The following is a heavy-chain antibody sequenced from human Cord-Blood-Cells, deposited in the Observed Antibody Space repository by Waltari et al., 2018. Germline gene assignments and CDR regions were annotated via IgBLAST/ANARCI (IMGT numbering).Heavy chain of an antibody. CDR2: IYSGGST. CDR1: GFTVSSHY. Sequence: EVQLVETGGGLIQPGGSLRLSCAASGFTVSSHYMGWVRQAPGKGLGWVSVIYSGGSTYYAYSVKGRFTISRDNSKNTLYLQMNSLRAEDTAVYYCARGGLNAFDIWGQGTMVTVSS. J-gene: IGHJ3*02. V-gene: IGHV3-53*02. CDR3: ARGGLNAFDI.